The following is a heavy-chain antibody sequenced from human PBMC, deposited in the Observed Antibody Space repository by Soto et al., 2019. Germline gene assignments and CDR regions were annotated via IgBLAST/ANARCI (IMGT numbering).Heavy chain of an antibody. D-gene: IGHD3-22*01. CDR1: GFTFSSYA. Sequence: QVQLVESGGGVVQPGRSLRLSCAASGFTFSSYAMHWVRQAPGKGLEWVAVISYDGSNKYYADSVKGRFTISRDNSKNTLYLQMNSLRAEDTAVYYCATQLDLYYYDSSGYYRAFDIWGQGTMVTVSS. CDR3: ATQLDLYYYDSSGYYRAFDI. J-gene: IGHJ3*02. CDR2: ISYDGSNK. V-gene: IGHV3-30-3*01.